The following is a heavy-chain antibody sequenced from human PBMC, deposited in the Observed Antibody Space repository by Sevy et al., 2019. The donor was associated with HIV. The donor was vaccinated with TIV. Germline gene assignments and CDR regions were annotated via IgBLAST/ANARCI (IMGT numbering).Heavy chain of an antibody. J-gene: IGHJ4*02. D-gene: IGHD1-1*01. V-gene: IGHV3-49*04. CDR1: GFTFGDYC. CDR2: LKSKAHGGTL. Sequence: GGSLRLSCTVSGFTFGDYCMSWVRQAPGKGLEWVAFLKSKAHGGTLDYAASVKGKFTISRDDSKNIAHLQMNDLRTGKTAIYYGTLWKGGQSIFDYWCQGALVTVSS. CDR3: TLWKGGQSIFDY.